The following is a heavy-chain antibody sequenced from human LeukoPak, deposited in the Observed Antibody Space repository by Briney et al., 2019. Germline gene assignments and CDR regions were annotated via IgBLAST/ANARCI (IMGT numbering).Heavy chain of an antibody. J-gene: IGHJ5*02. Sequence: VASVKVSCKASGYTFTGYYMHWVRQAPGQGLEWMGRINPNSGNTGYAQKFQGRVTMTRNTSISTAYMELSSLRSEDTAVYYCARATIYYDFWSGYYLWFDPWGQGTLVTVSS. CDR1: GYTFTGYY. CDR2: INPNSGNT. D-gene: IGHD3-3*01. CDR3: ARATIYYDFWSGYYLWFDP. V-gene: IGHV1-8*02.